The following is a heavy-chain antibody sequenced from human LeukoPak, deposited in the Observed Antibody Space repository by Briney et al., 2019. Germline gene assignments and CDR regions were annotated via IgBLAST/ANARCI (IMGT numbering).Heavy chain of an antibody. J-gene: IGHJ5*02. Sequence: GGSLRLSCAPSGFTFSGYSMNWVRQAPGKGLEWVSSISSSSSYIYYADSVKGRFTISRDNAKNSLYLQMNSLRAEDTAVYYCARSDQPGGDYCSSTSCYLGWFDPWGQGTLVTVSS. D-gene: IGHD2-2*01. CDR2: ISSSSSYI. CDR3: ARSDQPGGDYCSSTSCYLGWFDP. V-gene: IGHV3-21*01. CDR1: GFTFSGYS.